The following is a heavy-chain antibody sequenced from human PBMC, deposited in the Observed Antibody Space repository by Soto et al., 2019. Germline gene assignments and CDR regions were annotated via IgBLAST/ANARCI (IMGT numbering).Heavy chain of an antibody. V-gene: IGHV1-8*01. Sequence: ASVTVSFTAPGYTFTSYDIDLVRQETGQGLEWMGWMNPNSGNTGYAQKFQGRVTMTRNTSISTAYMELSSLRSEDTAVYYCAASIAAAEYYMDVWGKGTTVTVSS. J-gene: IGHJ6*03. CDR2: MNPNSGNT. D-gene: IGHD6-13*01. CDR1: GYTFTSYD. CDR3: AASIAAAEYYMDV.